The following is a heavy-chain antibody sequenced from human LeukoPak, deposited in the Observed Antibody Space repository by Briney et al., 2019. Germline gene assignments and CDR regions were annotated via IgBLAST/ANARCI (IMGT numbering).Heavy chain of an antibody. CDR2: VIPILNIA. CDR1: GGTFSSYT. D-gene: IGHD5-24*01. J-gene: IGHJ3*02. Sequence: ASVKVSCKASGGTFSSYTFSWVRQAPGQGLEWMGRVIPILNIATYAHKFQGRVTITADKSTSTAYMDLTSLTSEDTALYYCAREPDVDLSTFRGDAFDIWGQGTVVTVSS. V-gene: IGHV1-69*04. CDR3: AREPDVDLSTFRGDAFDI.